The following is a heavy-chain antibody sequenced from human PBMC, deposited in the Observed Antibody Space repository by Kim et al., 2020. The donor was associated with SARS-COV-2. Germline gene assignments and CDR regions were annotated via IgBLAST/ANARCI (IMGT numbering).Heavy chain of an antibody. D-gene: IGHD3-10*01. CDR1: GGSLISYY. J-gene: IGHJ4*01. CDR2: IYYSGTT. Sequence: SETLSLTCAVSGGSLISYYWSWIRQPPGKGLGWIGYIYYSGTTNYNPSLKSRVTITVDTSKNQFSLRLNSVTAAATAVDYCSRLPPHGSGKGGPFDYWG. CDR3: SRLPPHGSGKGGPFDY. V-gene: IGHV4-59*08.